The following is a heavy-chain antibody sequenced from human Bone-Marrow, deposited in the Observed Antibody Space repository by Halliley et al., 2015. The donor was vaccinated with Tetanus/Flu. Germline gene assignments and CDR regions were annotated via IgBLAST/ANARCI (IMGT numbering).Heavy chain of an antibody. J-gene: IGHJ5*01. Sequence: KGLEWIGYIYFSGSTYYNPSLKSRIFISQDTSKNQSSLQLSSVTATDTAVYYCARRRGSWFDPWGQGTLVTVSS. CDR2: IYFSGST. CDR3: ARRRGSWFDP. V-gene: IGHV4-31*02.